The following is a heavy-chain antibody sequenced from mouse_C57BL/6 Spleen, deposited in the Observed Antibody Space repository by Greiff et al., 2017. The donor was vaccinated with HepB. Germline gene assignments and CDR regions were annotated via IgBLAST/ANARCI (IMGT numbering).Heavy chain of an antibody. CDR2: IDPETGGT. CDR1: GYTFTDYE. V-gene: IGHV1-15*01. D-gene: IGHD2-4*01. Sequence: VKVVESGAELVRPGASVTLSCKASGYTFTDYEMHWVKQTPVHGLEWIGAIDPETGGTAYNQKFKGKAILTADKSSSTAYMELRSLTSEDSAVYYCTRGDYPYYYAMDYWGQGTSVTVSS. J-gene: IGHJ4*01. CDR3: TRGDYPYYYAMDY.